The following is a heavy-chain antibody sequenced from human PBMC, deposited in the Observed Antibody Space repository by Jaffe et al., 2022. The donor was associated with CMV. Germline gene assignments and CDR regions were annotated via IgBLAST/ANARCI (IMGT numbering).Heavy chain of an antibody. Sequence: EEQLVESGGGLVQPGGSLRLSCSASGFTFSSSAVHWVRQAPGKGLKYVSAINNNGVNTHYAESVKGRFTISRDNSKNTVWLQMSSLRDEDTAMYYCVKEVYYYDNSGLSGQWYFDLWGRGTPVTVSS. V-gene: IGHV3-64D*06. J-gene: IGHJ2*01. D-gene: IGHD3-22*01. CDR2: INNNGVNT. CDR1: GFTFSSSA. CDR3: VKEVYYYDNSGLSGQWYFDL.